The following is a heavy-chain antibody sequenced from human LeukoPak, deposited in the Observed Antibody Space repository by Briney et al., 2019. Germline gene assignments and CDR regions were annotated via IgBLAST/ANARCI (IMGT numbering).Heavy chain of an antibody. J-gene: IGHJ5*02. CDR2: IYYSGNT. Sequence: SETLSLTCRVSGGSISSSSYYWGWIRQPPGMGMEWIGTIYYSGNTYQNPSLKSRVTISVATSKNQFPWKLSSVAAADTAVYYCARHRGYCSGSSCYFSWFDPWGQGTLVTVST. D-gene: IGHD2-15*01. CDR3: ARHRGYCSGSSCYFSWFDP. CDR1: GGSISSSSYY. V-gene: IGHV4-39*01.